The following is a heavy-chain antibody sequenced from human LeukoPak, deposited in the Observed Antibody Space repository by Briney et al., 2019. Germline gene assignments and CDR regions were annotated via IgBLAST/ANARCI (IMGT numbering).Heavy chain of an antibody. CDR3: ARTYDFGRGPPGDAFDN. J-gene: IGHJ3*02. CDR1: GFTFTIFG. D-gene: IGHD3-3*01. CDR2: IDARSGIT. V-gene: IGHV3-48*01. Sequence: WGSLRLSCATSGFTFTIFGINWVRQAPGKGPEWVSYIDARSGITYYADSVQGRFTISRDNAKESVFLQMNGLRVDDTAVYYCARTYDFGRGPPGDAFDNWGQGTPVIVSS.